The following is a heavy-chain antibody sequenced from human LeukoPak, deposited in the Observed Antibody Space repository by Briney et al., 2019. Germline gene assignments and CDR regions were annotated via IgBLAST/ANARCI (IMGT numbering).Heavy chain of an antibody. J-gene: IGHJ3*02. CDR2: IYTSGST. CDR3: AKINWNGGRACFGI. D-gene: IGHD1-1*01. Sequence: SETLSLTCTVSGGSISSYYWSWIRQPAGKGLEWIGRIYTSGSTNYNPSLKSRVTMSVETSKNQFSLKLSSVTAPDTALYNFAKINWNGGRACFGIWGQGTIVTVSS. CDR1: GGSISSYY. V-gene: IGHV4-4*07.